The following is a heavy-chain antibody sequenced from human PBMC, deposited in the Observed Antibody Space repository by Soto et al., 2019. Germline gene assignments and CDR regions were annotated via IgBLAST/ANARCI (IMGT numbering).Heavy chain of an antibody. V-gene: IGHV1-3*01. D-gene: IGHD6-13*01. Sequence: ASVKVSCKASGYTFTSYAMHWVRQAPGQRLEWMGWTNAGNGNTKYSQKFQGRVTITRDTSASTAYMELSSLRSEDTAVYYCARDGDQYSSSWHGPGVWYYYYGMDVWGQGTTVTVSS. CDR1: GYTFTSYA. CDR3: ARDGDQYSSSWHGPGVWYYYYGMDV. J-gene: IGHJ6*02. CDR2: TNAGNGNT.